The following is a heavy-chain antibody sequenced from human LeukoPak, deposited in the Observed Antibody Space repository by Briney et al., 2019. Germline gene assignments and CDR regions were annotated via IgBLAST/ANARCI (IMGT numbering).Heavy chain of an antibody. J-gene: IGHJ4*02. CDR1: GGSISSPNYY. CDR3: ARTVTIGNVDY. Sequence: SETLSLTCTVSGGSISSPNYYWAWVRQPPGKGQEWIGSISYSVSAHYYPSLKSRVTISVDTSKNQFSLKVSSVTAADTAVYYCARTVTIGNVDYWGQGTLVTVSS. D-gene: IGHD4-11*01. CDR2: ISYSVSA. V-gene: IGHV4-39*01.